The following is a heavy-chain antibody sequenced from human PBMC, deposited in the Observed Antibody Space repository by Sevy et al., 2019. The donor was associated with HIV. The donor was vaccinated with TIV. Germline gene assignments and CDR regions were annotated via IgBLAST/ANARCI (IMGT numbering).Heavy chain of an antibody. Sequence: GGSLRLSCAASGFTFSSYWMSWVRQAPGKGLEWVANIKQDGSEKYNVDSVKGRFTISRDNVKNSLYLQMNSLRAEDTAVYYCARDPGKRLKLNPTDAFDIWGQGTMVTVSS. CDR1: GFTFSSYW. V-gene: IGHV3-7*01. D-gene: IGHD1-26*01. J-gene: IGHJ3*02. CDR2: IKQDGSEK. CDR3: ARDPGKRLKLNPTDAFDI.